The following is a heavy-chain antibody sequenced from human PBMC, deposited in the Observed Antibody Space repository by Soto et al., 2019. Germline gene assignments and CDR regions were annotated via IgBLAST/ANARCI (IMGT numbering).Heavy chain of an antibody. D-gene: IGHD6-13*01. CDR1: GYSFTSYW. CDR2: IDPSDSYT. J-gene: IGHJ6*02. V-gene: IGHV5-10-1*01. CDR3: ARLPIAAAGTGLPYYYGIDV. Sequence: GESLKISCKGSGYSFTSYWISWVRQMPGKGLEWMGRIDPSDSYTNYSPSFQGHVTISADKSISTAYLQWSSLKASDTAMYYCARLPIAAAGTGLPYYYGIDVWGQGTTVTVS.